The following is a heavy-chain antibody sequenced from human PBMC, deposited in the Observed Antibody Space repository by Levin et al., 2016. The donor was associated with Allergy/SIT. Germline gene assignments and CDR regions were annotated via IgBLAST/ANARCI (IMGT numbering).Heavy chain of an antibody. V-gene: IGHV5-10-1*01. J-gene: IGHJ3*02. CDR2: IDPSDSET. CDR3: ASLRGRRITMVGGILSDPFDI. Sequence: GESLKISCQTSGYVFTNYWISWVRQMPGKGLEWMGRIDPSDSETYYSPSFEGHVTISADRSTSTAYMQWHSLKASDTAMYYCASLRGRRITMVGGILSDPFDIWGQGTMVTVSS. D-gene: IGHD3-10*01. CDR1: GYVFTNYW.